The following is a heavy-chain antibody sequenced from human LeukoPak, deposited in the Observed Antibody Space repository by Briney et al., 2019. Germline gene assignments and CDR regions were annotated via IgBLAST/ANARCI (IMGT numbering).Heavy chain of an antibody. V-gene: IGHV3-21*01. CDR3: AKEMYWMPEY. CDR1: GFTFSGYT. D-gene: IGHD2-15*01. J-gene: IGHJ4*02. CDR2: IGGDSSYL. Sequence: GGSLRLSCAASGFTFSGYTMNWVRQAPGKGLEWISSIGGDSSYLYYADSVKGRFTIARDNAKNSLYLQMRSLRAEDTAAYYCAKEMYWMPEYWGPGTLVTVSS.